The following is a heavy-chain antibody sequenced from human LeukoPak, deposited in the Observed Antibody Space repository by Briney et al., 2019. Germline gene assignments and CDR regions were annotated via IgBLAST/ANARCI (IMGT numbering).Heavy chain of an antibody. CDR3: ARARYDFWSGYHGAFDI. V-gene: IGHV4-61*01. Sequence: PSETLSLTCTVSGGSVSSGSYYWSWIRQPPGKGLEWIGYIYYSGSTNYSPSLKSRVTISVDTSKNQFSLKLSSVTAADTAVYYCARARYDFWSGYHGAFDIWGQGTMVTVSS. D-gene: IGHD3-3*01. CDR2: IYYSGST. J-gene: IGHJ3*02. CDR1: GGSVSSGSYY.